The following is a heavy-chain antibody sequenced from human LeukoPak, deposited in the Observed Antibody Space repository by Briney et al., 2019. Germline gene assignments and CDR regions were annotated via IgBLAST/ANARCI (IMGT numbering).Heavy chain of an antibody. CDR2: IYYSGST. CDR3: ARASILEMATTTFDP. V-gene: IGHV4-39*01. Sequence: SETLSLTCTVSGGSISSSSYYWGWIRQPPGKGLEWIGSIYYSGSTYYNSSLKSRVTISVDTSKNQFSLKLNSVTAADTAVYYCARASILEMATTTFDPWGQGTLVTVSS. D-gene: IGHD5-24*01. J-gene: IGHJ5*02. CDR1: GGSISSSSYY.